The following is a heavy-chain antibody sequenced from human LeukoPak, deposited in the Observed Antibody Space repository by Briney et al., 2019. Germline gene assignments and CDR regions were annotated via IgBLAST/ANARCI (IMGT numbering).Heavy chain of an antibody. CDR1: EFRFGRDW. V-gene: IGHV3-7*01. J-gene: IGHJ4*02. CDR2: IKQDGSEK. CDR3: ARGGGDTATWDY. Sequence: GGSLRLSCVASEFRFGRDWISWVRQARGKRLEWVANIKQDGSEKYYLDSVKGRFTISRDNPKNSLYLQMNNLRADETAVYYCARGGGDTATWDYWGQGTLVTVSS. D-gene: IGHD2-21*02.